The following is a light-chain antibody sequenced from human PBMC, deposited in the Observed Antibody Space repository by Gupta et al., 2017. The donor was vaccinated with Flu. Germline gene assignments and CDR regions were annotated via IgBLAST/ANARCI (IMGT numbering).Light chain of an antibody. CDR1: QDITTW. CDR3: QHYNSYS. CDR2: WAS. J-gene: IGKJ1*01. V-gene: IGKV1-5*03. Sequence: QSPSTLSASVGDKFTITCRASQDITTWLAWYQQKPGTPPKLLIYWASTLESGVPSRFSGSGSGTEFTLTINSLQPDDFATYYCQHYNSYSFGQGTRVEAK.